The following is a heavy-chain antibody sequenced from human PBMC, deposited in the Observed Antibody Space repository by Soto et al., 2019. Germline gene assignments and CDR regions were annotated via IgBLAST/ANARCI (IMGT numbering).Heavy chain of an antibody. J-gene: IGHJ6*03. CDR3: ARFRQGYNRNPIGNHYYYYMEG. D-gene: IGHD6-13*01. V-gene: IGHV1-18*01. CDR1: GYTFSSYG. Sequence: QVQLVQSGPEVKKPGASVKVSCKASGYTFSSYGISWVRQAPGQGFEWMAWISVDNGNTNFAQRFQGRVTMTTDTGTSTADVESRGLRSAATAVYSCARFRQGYNRNPIGNHYYYYMEGWGEGTTVTVSS. CDR2: ISVDNGNT.